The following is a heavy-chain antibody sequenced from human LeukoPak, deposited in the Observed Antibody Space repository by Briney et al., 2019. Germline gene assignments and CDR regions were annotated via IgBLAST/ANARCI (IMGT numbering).Heavy chain of an antibody. CDR2: IFYSGRT. Sequence: PSETLSLTCSVSGASISRYYWTWIRQPPGKGLEWIGHIFYSGRTNYNPSLKSRVTMSVDTSKTQFSLNLRSVTAADTAVYFCARACIVLGAEFDYWGQGTLVTVSP. D-gene: IGHD2-8*02. CDR1: GASISRYY. CDR3: ARACIVLGAEFDY. V-gene: IGHV4-59*01. J-gene: IGHJ4*02.